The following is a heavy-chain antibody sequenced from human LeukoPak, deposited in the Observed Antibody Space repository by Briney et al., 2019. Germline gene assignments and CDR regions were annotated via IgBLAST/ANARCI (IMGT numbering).Heavy chain of an antibody. CDR1: GGSISNSSYY. V-gene: IGHV4-39*01. CDR2: IYYSGST. D-gene: IGHD3-10*01. Sequence: SETLSLTCTVSGGSISNSSYYLGWVRQPPGKGLEWIGSIYYSGSTYYNPSLKSRVTISVDTSKNQFSLKLSSVTAADTAVYYCARQSQGITMVRGVIYYWGQGTLVTVSS. J-gene: IGHJ4*02. CDR3: ARQSQGITMVRGVIYY.